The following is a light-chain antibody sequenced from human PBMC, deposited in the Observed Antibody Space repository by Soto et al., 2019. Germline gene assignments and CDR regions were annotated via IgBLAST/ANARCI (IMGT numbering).Light chain of an antibody. CDR2: DSS. Sequence: EIVMTQSPGTVSVSPGERATLSCRASQSVTSKLAWYQQKPGQAPRLLIYDSSTRATGIPARFSGSGSGTEFTLTISSLQSEDFAVYYCQQYNNWPITFGQGTRLEVK. CDR3: QQYNNWPIT. J-gene: IGKJ5*01. CDR1: QSVTSK. V-gene: IGKV3-15*01.